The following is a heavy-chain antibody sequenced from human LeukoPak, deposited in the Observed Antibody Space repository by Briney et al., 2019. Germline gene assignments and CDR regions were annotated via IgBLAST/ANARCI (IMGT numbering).Heavy chain of an antibody. CDR3: ARDKGTSYISSFDY. V-gene: IGHV3-74*01. Sequence: GGSLRLSCAASGFTFSSYWMHWVRQAPGKGLVWVSRINSDGSSRSYADSVKGRFTISRDKAKNTLYLQMNSLRAADTAVYYCARDKGTSYISSFDYWGQGTLVTVSS. CDR2: INSDGSSR. CDR1: GFTFSSYW. J-gene: IGHJ4*02. D-gene: IGHD6-6*01.